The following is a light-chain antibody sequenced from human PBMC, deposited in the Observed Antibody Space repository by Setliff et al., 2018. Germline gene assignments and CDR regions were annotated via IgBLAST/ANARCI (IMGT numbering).Light chain of an antibody. CDR2: EVT. CDR1: NSDVGGYNY. V-gene: IGLV2-14*03. J-gene: IGLJ3*02. Sequence: SVLTQPAAVSGSPGQSITISCAGTNSDVGGYNYVSWYQQHPNKAPILMIYEVTKRPSGVSDRFSGSKSGNTASLTISGLQAEDEADYYCLSYTSETTHALFAGGTK. CDR3: LSYTSETTHAL.